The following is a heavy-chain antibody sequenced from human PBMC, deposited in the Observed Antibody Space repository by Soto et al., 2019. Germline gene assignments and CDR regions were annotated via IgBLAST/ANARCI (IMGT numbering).Heavy chain of an antibody. Sequence: ASVKVSCKASGYTFTGYYMHWVRQAPGQGLEWMGCINPNSGGTNYAQKFQGWVTMTRDTSISTAYMELRRLRSDDTAVYFFARAGPIRFYDILTGYYGFDYWGQGTLVTVSS. CDR3: ARAGPIRFYDILTGYYGFDY. CDR2: INPNSGGT. J-gene: IGHJ4*02. D-gene: IGHD3-9*01. V-gene: IGHV1-2*04. CDR1: GYTFTGYY.